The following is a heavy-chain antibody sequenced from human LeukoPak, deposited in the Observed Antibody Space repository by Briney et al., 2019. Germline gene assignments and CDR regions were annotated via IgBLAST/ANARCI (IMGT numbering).Heavy chain of an antibody. Sequence: SETLSLTCTVSGGSISSYYWSWIRQPPGKGLEWIGYIYYSGSTNYNPSLKSRVTISVDTSKIQCSLKLSSVTAADTAVYYCAREDDNWFDPWGQGTLVTVSS. CDR2: IYYSGST. V-gene: IGHV4-59*01. J-gene: IGHJ5*02. CDR1: GGSISSYY. CDR3: AREDDNWFDP.